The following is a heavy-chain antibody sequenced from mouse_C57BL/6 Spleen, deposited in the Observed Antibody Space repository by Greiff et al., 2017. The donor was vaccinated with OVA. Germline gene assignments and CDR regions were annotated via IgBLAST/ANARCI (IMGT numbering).Heavy chain of an antibody. CDR3: ARWELRGAMDY. D-gene: IGHD2-1*01. CDR1: GYTFTSYW. V-gene: IGHV1-64*01. J-gene: IGHJ4*01. Sequence: QVQLQQPGAELVKPGASVKLSCKASGYTFTSYWMHWVKQRPGQGLEWIGMIHPNSGSTNYNEKFKSKATLTVDNSSSTAYMQLSSLTSEDSAVYDCARWELRGAMDYWGQGTSVTVSS. CDR2: IHPNSGST.